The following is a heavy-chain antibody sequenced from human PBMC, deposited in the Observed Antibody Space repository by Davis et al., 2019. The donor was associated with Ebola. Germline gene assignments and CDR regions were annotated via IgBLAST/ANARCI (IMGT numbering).Heavy chain of an antibody. D-gene: IGHD3-3*01. Sequence: PSETLSLTCAVYGGSFSGYYWSWIRQPPGKGLEWIGEINHSGSTNYNPSLKSRVTISVDTSKNQFSLKLSSVTAADTAVYYCARGYYDFWSGRGFDYWGQGTLVTVSS. CDR1: GGSFSGYY. J-gene: IGHJ4*02. V-gene: IGHV4-34*01. CDR3: ARGYYDFWSGRGFDY. CDR2: INHSGST.